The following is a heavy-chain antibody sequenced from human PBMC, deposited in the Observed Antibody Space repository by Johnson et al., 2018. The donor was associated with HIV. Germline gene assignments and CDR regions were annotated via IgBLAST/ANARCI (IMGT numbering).Heavy chain of an antibody. CDR1: AFTFSSYG. CDR3: ARDQSEVDAFDI. CDR2: VWYDGSNK. J-gene: IGHJ3*02. Sequence: VQLVESGGGVVQPGRSLRLSCAASAFTFSSYGMHWVRQAPGKGLEWVAVVWYDGSNKYYADSVKGRFTISRDNSKNTLYLQMNSLRAEDTAVYYCARDQSEVDAFDIWGQGTMVTVSS. V-gene: IGHV3-33*08.